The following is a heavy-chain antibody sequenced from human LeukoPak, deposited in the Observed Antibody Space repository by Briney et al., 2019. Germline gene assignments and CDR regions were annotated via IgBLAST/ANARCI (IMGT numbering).Heavy chain of an antibody. CDR3: ARVGDYGRPIDY. CDR1: GFTFSSYE. D-gene: IGHD4-17*01. CDR2: ITSSGRVM. J-gene: IGHJ4*02. Sequence: GGSLRLSCAASGFTFSSYEMNWVRQTPGKGLEWVSYITSSGRVMNYADSVKGRFTISRDNAKNSLYLQMNSLRVEDTAIYYCARVGDYGRPIDYWGQGTLVTLSS. V-gene: IGHV3-48*03.